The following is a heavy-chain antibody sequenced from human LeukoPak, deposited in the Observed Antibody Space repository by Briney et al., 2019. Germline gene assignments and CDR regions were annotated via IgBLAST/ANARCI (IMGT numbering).Heavy chain of an antibody. CDR3: ARDPANSYGYWYGMDV. CDR1: GFTFSSYW. V-gene: IGHV3-74*01. D-gene: IGHD5-18*01. CDR2: INSDGSST. J-gene: IGHJ6*02. Sequence: PGGSLRLSCAASGFTFSSYWMHWVRQAPGKGLVWVSRINSDGSSTSYADSVKGRFTISRDNAKNTLYLQMNSLRAEDTAVYYCARDPANSYGYWYGMDVWGQGTTVTVSS.